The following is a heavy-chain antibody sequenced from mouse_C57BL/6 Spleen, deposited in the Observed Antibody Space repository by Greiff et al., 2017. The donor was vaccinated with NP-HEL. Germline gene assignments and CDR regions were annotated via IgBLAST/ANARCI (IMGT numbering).Heavy chain of an antibody. J-gene: IGHJ2*01. CDR1: GYTFTSYW. Sequence: QVQLQQPGAELVKPGASVKMSCKASGYTFTSYWITWVKQRPGQGLEWIGDIYPGSGSTNYNEKFKSKATLTVDTSSSTAYMQLSSLASEDSAFYCCARSGALNWGDYWGQGTTLTVSS. CDR2: IYPGSGST. CDR3: ARSGALNWGDY. V-gene: IGHV1-55*01. D-gene: IGHD4-1*01.